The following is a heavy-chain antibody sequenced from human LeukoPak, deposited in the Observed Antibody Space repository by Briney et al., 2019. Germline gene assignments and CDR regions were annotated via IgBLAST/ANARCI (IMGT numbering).Heavy chain of an antibody. CDR1: GFTVSSNF. D-gene: IGHD3-10*01. J-gene: IGHJ3*02. CDR3: ARESGSGNSLGLNDAFDI. CDR2: VYSGGTT. Sequence: GGSLRLSCAASGFTVSSNFMSWVRQAPGKGLEWVSVVYSGGTTYYTDSVKGRFTISRDNSKNTVYLQMNSLRAEDTAVYYCARESGSGNSLGLNDAFDIWGQGTMVTVSS. V-gene: IGHV3-66*01.